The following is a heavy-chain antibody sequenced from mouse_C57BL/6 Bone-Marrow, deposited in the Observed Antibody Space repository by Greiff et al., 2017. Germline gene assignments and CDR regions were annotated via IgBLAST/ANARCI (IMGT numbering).Heavy chain of an antibody. Sequence: VKLVESGPGLVAPSQSLSIPCPVSGFPLNSHCVKLVPPPPGKGLEWLGVIGGDGSTNYHSALISRLSISKDNSKSQVFLKLNSLQTDDTATYYCAKPEDGYYYFDYWGQGTTLTVSS. CDR2: IGGDGST. V-gene: IGHV2-3*01. CDR3: AKPEDGYYYFDY. D-gene: IGHD2-3*01. J-gene: IGHJ2*01. CDR1: GFPLNSHC.